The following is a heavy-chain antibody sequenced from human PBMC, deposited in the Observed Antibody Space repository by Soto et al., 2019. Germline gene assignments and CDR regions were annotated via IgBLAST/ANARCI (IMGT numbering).Heavy chain of an antibody. Sequence: SETLSLTCAVSGGSISSSSWWSWVRQSPGKGLEWIGEIYHGGSSNYNPSLKSRVNLSVDKSKNQFSLNLNSVTAADTAVYYCASGPDDYYYGLDVWGKGTTVTVSS. J-gene: IGHJ6*04. V-gene: IGHV4-4*02. CDR3: ASGPDDYYYGLDV. CDR2: IYHGGSS. CDR1: GGSISSSSW.